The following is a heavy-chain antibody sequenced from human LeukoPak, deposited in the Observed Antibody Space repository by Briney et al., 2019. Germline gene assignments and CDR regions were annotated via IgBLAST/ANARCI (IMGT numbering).Heavy chain of an antibody. Sequence: SQTLSLTCYISGDTVSSNSSALNWIRQSPSRGLEWLGRTYYTSKWYYDYAVSVKSLITISPDTSKNQFSLQLNSVTADDTAVYYCARGFALDFWGQGTMVTVSS. CDR2: TYYTSKWYY. V-gene: IGHV6-1*01. CDR3: ARGFALDF. CDR1: GDTVSSNSSA. J-gene: IGHJ3*01.